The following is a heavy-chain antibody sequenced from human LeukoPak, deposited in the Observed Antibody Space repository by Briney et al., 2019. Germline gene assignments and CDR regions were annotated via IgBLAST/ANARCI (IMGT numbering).Heavy chain of an antibody. J-gene: IGHJ4*02. CDR2: FDSEDGET. Sequence: ASVKVSCKVSGYTLTDLSMHWVRQAPGKGLEWMGGFDSEDGETIYAQKFQGRVTMTEDTSTDTAYMELSSLRSEDTAVYYCSTVRGGGYNVGDYWGQGTLVTVSS. D-gene: IGHD5-24*01. V-gene: IGHV1-24*01. CDR1: GYTLTDLS. CDR3: STVRGGGYNVGDY.